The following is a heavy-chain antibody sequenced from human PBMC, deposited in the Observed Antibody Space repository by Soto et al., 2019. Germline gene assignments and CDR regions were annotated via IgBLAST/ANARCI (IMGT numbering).Heavy chain of an antibody. CDR3: ARKYCSSTSCFSLTYYYYYYGMDV. J-gene: IGHJ6*02. V-gene: IGHV1-3*01. CDR2: INAGNGNT. Sequence: ASVKVSCKASGYTFTSYAMHWVRQAPGQRLEWMGWINAGNGNTKYSQKFQGRVTITRDTSASTAYMELSSLRSEDTAVYYCARKYCSSTSCFSLTYYYYYYGMDVWGQGTTVTVSS. D-gene: IGHD2-2*01. CDR1: GYTFTSYA.